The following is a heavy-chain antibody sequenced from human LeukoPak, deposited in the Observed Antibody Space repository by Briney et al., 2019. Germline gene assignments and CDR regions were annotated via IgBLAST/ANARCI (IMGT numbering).Heavy chain of an antibody. J-gene: IGHJ4*02. D-gene: IGHD3-22*01. CDR1: GGSDY. Sequence: NPSETLSLTCTVSGGSDYWSWIRQPPGKGLEWIGYISNSGSTNYNPSLKSRVTISVDTSKNQFSLKLSSVTAADTAVYYCATYDTSGYHYFAYWGQGTLVTVSS. V-gene: IGHV4-59*02. CDR2: ISNSGST. CDR3: ATYDTSGYHYFAY.